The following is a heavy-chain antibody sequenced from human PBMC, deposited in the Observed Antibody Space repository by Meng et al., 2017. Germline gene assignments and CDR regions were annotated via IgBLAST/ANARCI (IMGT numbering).Heavy chain of an antibody. V-gene: IGHV4-4*02. CDR3: ARAQYYDFWSGYYFDY. Sequence: QVQLEESGPGLVRPSGTLSLTCAVSGGSISSSNWWSWVRQPPGKGLEWIGEIYHSGSTKYNPSLKSRVTISVDKSKNQFSLKLSSVTAADTAVYYCARAQYYDFWSGYYFDYWGQGTLVTVSS. J-gene: IGHJ4*02. CDR1: GGSISSSNW. CDR2: IYHSGST. D-gene: IGHD3-3*01.